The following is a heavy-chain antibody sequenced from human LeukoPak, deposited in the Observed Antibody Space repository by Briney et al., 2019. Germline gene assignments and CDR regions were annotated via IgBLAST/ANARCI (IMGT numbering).Heavy chain of an antibody. V-gene: IGHV3-30*03. J-gene: IGHJ4*02. Sequence: GGPLRLSCAASGFTFSSYGMHWVRQAPGKGLEWVAVISYDGSNKYYADSVKGRFTISRDNSKNTLYLQMNSLRAEDTAVYYCARDLSGSYSVDYWGQGTLVTVSS. CDR2: ISYDGSNK. D-gene: IGHD1-26*01. CDR3: ARDLSGSYSVDY. CDR1: GFTFSSYG.